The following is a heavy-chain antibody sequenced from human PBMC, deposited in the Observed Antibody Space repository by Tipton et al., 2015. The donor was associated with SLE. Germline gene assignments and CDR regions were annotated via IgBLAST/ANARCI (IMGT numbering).Heavy chain of an antibody. CDR3: VKDGGATRGFFDH. Sequence: SLRLSCAASGFIFDEYTMHWVRQTPGKGLEWVSRISWNGDSTYYADFVKGRFTMSRDNSKNSLFLQMYSLTTEDTGFYYCVKDGGATRGFFDHWGQGTLVTVSS. CDR1: GFIFDEYT. D-gene: IGHD1-26*01. J-gene: IGHJ4*02. V-gene: IGHV3-43*01. CDR2: ISWNGDST.